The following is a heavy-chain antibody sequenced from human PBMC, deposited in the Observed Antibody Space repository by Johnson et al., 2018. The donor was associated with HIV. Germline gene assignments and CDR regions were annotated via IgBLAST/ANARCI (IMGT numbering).Heavy chain of an antibody. V-gene: IGHV3-30*04. D-gene: IGHD2-21*02. Sequence: HVQLMESGGGVVQPGRSLRLSCAASGFTFSSYAMHWVRQAPGQGLEWVAVISYDGNNKYYADSVKGRFTISRDNSKNTLYLQINILRVDDTALYYCARAPKQGFRDFAGGAFDVWGQGTMVTVSS. J-gene: IGHJ3*01. CDR1: GFTFSSYA. CDR3: ARAPKQGFRDFAGGAFDV. CDR2: ISYDGNNK.